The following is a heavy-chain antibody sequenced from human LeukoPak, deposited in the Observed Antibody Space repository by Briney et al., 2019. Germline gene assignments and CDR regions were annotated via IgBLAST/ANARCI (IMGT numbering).Heavy chain of an antibody. V-gene: IGHV3-21*01. J-gene: IGHJ4*02. CDR2: ISSGSDHI. CDR1: GFTISNYA. CDR3: ARNDYASSSGYDF. Sequence: GGSLRLSCAASGFTISNYAMSWVRQAPGKGLEWVSSISSGSDHIYYADSVKGRFTISRDNAKNSLYLQMDSLRAEDTAVFFCARNDYASSSGYDFWGQGTLVTVSS. D-gene: IGHD6-6*01.